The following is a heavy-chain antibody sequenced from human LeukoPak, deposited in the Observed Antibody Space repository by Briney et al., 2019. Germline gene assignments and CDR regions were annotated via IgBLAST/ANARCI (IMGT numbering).Heavy chain of an antibody. CDR2: INPNSGGT. J-gene: IGHJ4*02. D-gene: IGHD2-15*01. CDR1: GFTFNAYY. V-gene: IGHV1-2*02. CDR3: ARDTRPLGYCSGGSCYGGVEENDY. Sequence: GASVKVSCNASGFTFNAYYIHWVRQAPGQGLEWMGWINPNSGGTNYAQKFQGRVTMTRDTSISTAYMELSRLRSDDTAVYYCARDTRPLGYCSGGSCYGGVEENDYWGQGTLVTVSS.